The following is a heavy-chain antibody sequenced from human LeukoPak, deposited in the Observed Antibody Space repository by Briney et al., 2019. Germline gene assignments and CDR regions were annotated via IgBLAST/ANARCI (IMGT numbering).Heavy chain of an antibody. D-gene: IGHD5-18*01. CDR2: IIPIFGTA. CDR1: GGTFSSYA. J-gene: IGHJ4*02. Sequence: RGASVKVSCKASGGTFSSYAISWVRQAPGQGLEWMGGIIPIFGTANYAQKFQGRVTITADKSTSTAYMELSSLRSEDTAVYYCARPDSGYSYGYSFDYWGQGTLVTVSS. CDR3: ARPDSGYSYGYSFDY. V-gene: IGHV1-69*06.